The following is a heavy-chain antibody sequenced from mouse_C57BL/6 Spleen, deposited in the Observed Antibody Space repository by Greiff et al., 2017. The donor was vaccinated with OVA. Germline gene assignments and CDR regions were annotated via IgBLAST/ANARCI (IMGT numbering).Heavy chain of an antibody. J-gene: IGHJ4*01. Sequence: QVQLQQPGAELVMPGASVQLSCKASGYTFTSYWMHWVKPRPGQGLEWIGEIDPSDSYTNYNQKFKGKSKLTVDKSSSTAYMQLSSLTSEDSAVNYCARKGGLLSYAMDYWGQGTSVTVSS. CDR1: GYTFTSYW. CDR3: ARKGGLLSYAMDY. CDR2: IDPSDSYT. D-gene: IGHD2-10*01. V-gene: IGHV1-69*01.